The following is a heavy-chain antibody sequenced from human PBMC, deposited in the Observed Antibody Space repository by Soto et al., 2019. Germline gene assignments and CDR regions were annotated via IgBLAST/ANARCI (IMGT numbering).Heavy chain of an antibody. V-gene: IGHV3-21*01. CDR1: GFTFSTYG. J-gene: IGHJ5*02. Sequence: PGGSLRLSCAASGFTFSTYGMNWVRQAPGKGLEWLSSISDSGHYIYYADSVKGRFTISRDNAKNSLFLQMNSLRGEDTAVYYCARSGLARPYSASHRFDPWGRGTLVAVSS. CDR2: ISDSGHYI. D-gene: IGHD3-22*01. CDR3: ARSGLARPYSASHRFDP.